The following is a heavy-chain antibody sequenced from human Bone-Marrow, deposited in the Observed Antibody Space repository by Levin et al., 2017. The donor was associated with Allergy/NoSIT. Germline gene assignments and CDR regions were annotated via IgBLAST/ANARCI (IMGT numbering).Heavy chain of an antibody. CDR2: IYHSGST. V-gene: IGHV4-38-2*01. CDR1: GSSISSGYY. D-gene: IGHD2-15*01. CDR3: ARDIVVVVAATPVGWFDY. Sequence: SETLSLTCAVSGSSISSGYYWGWIRQPPGKGLEWIGSIYHSGSTYYNPSLKSRVTISVDTSKNQFSLKLSSVTAADTAVYYCARDIVVVVAATPVGWFDYWGQGTLVTVSS. J-gene: IGHJ4*02.